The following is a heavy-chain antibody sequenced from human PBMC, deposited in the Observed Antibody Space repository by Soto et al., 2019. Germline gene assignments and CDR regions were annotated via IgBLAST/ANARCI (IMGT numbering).Heavy chain of an antibody. V-gene: IGHV1-69*06. CDR1: GGTFSSYA. Sequence: VASVKVSCKASGGTFSSYAISWVRQAPGQGLEWMGGIIPIFGTANYAQKFQGRVTITAGKSTSTAYMELSSLRSEDTAVYYCARGGVGLSSSYGYYYYYGMDVWGQGTTVTVS. D-gene: IGHD2-2*01. CDR2: IIPIFGTA. CDR3: ARGGVGLSSSYGYYYYYGMDV. J-gene: IGHJ6*02.